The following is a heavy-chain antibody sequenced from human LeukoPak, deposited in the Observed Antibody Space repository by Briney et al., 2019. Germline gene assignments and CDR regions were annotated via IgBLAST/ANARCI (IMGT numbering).Heavy chain of an antibody. CDR2: LSNNDGE. D-gene: IGHD2-15*01. J-gene: IGHJ3*01. V-gene: IGHV3-11*04. Sequence: GGSLRLSCAASGFTMKDYYTSWIRQAPGKGLEWISYLSNNDGEKYADSVKGRFTISRDNAKNSLFLEVTSLRADDTAVYYCARGFCSGGICYRITGTFDVWGQGTMVTVSS. CDR3: ARGFCSGGICYRITGTFDV. CDR1: GFTMKDYY.